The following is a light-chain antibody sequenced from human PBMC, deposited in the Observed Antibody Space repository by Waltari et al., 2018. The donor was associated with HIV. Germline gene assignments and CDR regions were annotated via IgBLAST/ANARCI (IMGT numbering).Light chain of an antibody. V-gene: IGKV4-1*01. Sequence: DIVMTQSPDSLAVSPGERATINCRSSQILLYRSYDRNYLNWYEQRPGQPPKLLLYWASTRECGVPDRFSDSGSGTDFTLTNTSTQAEDVAVYYCQQYYSSPPTFGGGTKVEIK. CDR3: QQYYSSPPT. CDR1: QILLYRSYDRNY. J-gene: IGKJ4*01. CDR2: WAS.